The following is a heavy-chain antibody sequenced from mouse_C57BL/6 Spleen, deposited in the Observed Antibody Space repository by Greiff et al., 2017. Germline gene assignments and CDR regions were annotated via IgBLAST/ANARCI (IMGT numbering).Heavy chain of an antibody. Sequence: EVMLVESGGGLVKPGGSLKLSCAASGFTFSDYGMHWVRQAPEKGLEWVAYISSGSSTIYYADTVKGRFTISRDNAKTTLFLQMTSLRSEDTAMYYCARRGAYYSNPYYAMDYWGQGTSVTVSS. CDR3: ARRGAYYSNPYYAMDY. J-gene: IGHJ4*01. D-gene: IGHD2-5*01. CDR1: GFTFSDYG. CDR2: ISSGSSTI. V-gene: IGHV5-17*01.